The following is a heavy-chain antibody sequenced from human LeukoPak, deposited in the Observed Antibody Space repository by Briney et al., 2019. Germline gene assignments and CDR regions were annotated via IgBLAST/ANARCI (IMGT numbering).Heavy chain of an antibody. V-gene: IGHV3-74*01. CDR1: GFTFSIYW. CDR3: ASLDY. J-gene: IGHJ4*02. CDR2: INSDGSST. Sequence: GGSLRLSCAAPGFTFSIYWVHWVRQAPGKRLVWVSSINSDGSSTSYADSVKGRFTISRDNAKNTLYLQMNTLRAEDTAVYYCASLDYWGQGTPVTVSS.